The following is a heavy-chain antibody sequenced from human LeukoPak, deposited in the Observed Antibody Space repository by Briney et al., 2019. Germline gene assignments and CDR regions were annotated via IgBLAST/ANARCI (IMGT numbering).Heavy chain of an antibody. D-gene: IGHD3-10*01. J-gene: IGHJ4*02. CDR2: INHSGST. CDR1: GGSFSGYY. Sequence: PSETLSLTCAVYGGSFSGYYWSWIRQPPGKGLEWIGEINHSGSTNYNPSLKSRVTISVDTSKNQFSLKLSSVTAADTAVYCCARGFRYGSGSSYYFDYWGQGTLVTVSS. CDR3: ARGFRYGSGSSYYFDY. V-gene: IGHV4-34*01.